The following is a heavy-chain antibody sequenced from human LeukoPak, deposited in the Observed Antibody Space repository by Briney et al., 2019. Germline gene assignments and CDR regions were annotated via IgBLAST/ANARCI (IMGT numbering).Heavy chain of an antibody. Sequence: SQTLSLTCALSGDSVSSNSAAWNWTSQSPSRGLEWLGRTYYRSKWYYDYAVSVKSRITINPDTYKNQFSLQLNSVTPDDTAVYYCAREGPSIFDNWGQGTLVTVSS. CDR1: GDSVSSNSAA. V-gene: IGHV6-1*01. CDR2: TYYRSKWYY. CDR3: AREGPSIFDN. J-gene: IGHJ4*02.